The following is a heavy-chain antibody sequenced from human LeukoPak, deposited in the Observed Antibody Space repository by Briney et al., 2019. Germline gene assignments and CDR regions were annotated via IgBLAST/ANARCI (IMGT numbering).Heavy chain of an antibody. CDR2: ISAYDGNT. V-gene: IGHV1-18*01. J-gene: IGHJ4*02. Sequence: ASVKVSCKASGYTFTSYGISWVRQAPGQGLEWMGWISAYDGNTNYAQKLQGRVTMTTDTSTSTAYMELRSLRSDDTAVYYCATGPNYDFWSGYYPLDYWGQGTLVTVSS. CDR1: GYTFTSYG. D-gene: IGHD3-3*01. CDR3: ATGPNYDFWSGYYPLDY.